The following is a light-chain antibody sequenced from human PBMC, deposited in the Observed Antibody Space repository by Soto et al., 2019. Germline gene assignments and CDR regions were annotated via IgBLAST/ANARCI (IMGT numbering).Light chain of an antibody. CDR1: QSIDNY. J-gene: IGKJ1*01. CDR3: QQSYSSPET. Sequence: DIQMTQSPSSLSASVGDRVTITCRASQSIDNYLKWYQQKPGKAPNLLIYAASTLLSGVPSRFSGRGSGTHFTLTISSLQPEDFATYYCQQSYSSPETFDQGTKVEIK. V-gene: IGKV1-39*01. CDR2: AAS.